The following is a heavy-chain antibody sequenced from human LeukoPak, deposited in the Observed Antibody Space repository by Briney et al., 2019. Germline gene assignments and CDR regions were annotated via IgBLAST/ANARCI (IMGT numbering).Heavy chain of an antibody. V-gene: IGHV4-39*01. J-gene: IGHJ4*02. CDR3: ARSLGYCTGATCYSFDS. CDR2: IYYSGTT. Sequence: SETLSLTCTVSGGSISTSSYYWGWIRQPPGKGLEWIGIIYYSGTTYYNQSLKSRVTTSVDTSKNQFSLKVNSVTAADTAVYYCARSLGYCTGATCYSFDSWGQGTLVTVSS. D-gene: IGHD2-8*02. CDR1: GGSISTSSYY.